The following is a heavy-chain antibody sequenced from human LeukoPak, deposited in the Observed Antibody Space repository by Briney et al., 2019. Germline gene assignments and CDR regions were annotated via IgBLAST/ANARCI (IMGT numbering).Heavy chain of an antibody. CDR2: ISYDGSNK. Sequence: GRSLRLSCAASGFTFSSYAMHWVRQAPGKGLEWVAVISYDGSNKYYADSVKGRFTISRDNSKNTPYLQMNSLRAEDTAVYYCARVGIVATIRGAFDIWGQGTMVTVSS. J-gene: IGHJ3*02. D-gene: IGHD5-12*01. V-gene: IGHV3-30*04. CDR3: ARVGIVATIRGAFDI. CDR1: GFTFSSYA.